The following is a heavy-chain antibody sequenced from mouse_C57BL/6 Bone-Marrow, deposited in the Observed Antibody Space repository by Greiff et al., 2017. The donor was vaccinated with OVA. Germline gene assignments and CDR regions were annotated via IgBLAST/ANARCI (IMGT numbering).Heavy chain of an antibody. CDR3: ARDLDLLLWYFDV. CDR2: ISDGGSYT. CDR1: GFTFSSYA. Sequence: EVQRVESGGGLVKPGGSLKLSCAASGFTFSSYAMSWVRQTPEKRLGWVATISDGGSYTYYPDNVKGRFTISRDNAKNNLYLQMSHLKSEDTAMYYCARDLDLLLWYFDVWGTGTTVTVSS. J-gene: IGHJ1*03. D-gene: IGHD1-1*01. V-gene: IGHV5-4*01.